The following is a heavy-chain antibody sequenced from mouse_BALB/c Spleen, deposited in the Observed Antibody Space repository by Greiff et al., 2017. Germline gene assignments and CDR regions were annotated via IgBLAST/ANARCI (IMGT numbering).Heavy chain of an antibody. CDR1: GYSITSDYA. CDR2: ISYSGST. J-gene: IGHJ4*01. Sequence: VQLQQSGPGLVKPSQSLSLTTVTGYSITSDYAWNWIRQFPGNKLEWMGYISYSGSTSYNPSLKSRISITRDTSKNQFFLQLNSVTTEDTATYYCARFLHYGSIHYYAMDYWGQGTSVTVSS. V-gene: IGHV3-2*02. CDR3: ARFLHYGSIHYYAMDY. D-gene: IGHD1-1*01.